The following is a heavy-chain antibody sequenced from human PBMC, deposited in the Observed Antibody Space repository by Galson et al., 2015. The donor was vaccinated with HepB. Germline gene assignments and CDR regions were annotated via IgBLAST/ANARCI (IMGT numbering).Heavy chain of an antibody. CDR2: IYTSGNT. Sequence: SETLSLTCAVSGASVSGLSWSWVRQPAGKGLERIGRIYTSGNTNYNPSLKGRATMSLDTSKNHFSVRLNSVTAAETVMYYSVRVPRGYTYGCGGTWLEPWGQGTLVTVSS. V-gene: IGHV4-4*07. D-gene: IGHD5-18*01. CDR1: GASVSGLS. CDR3: VRVPRGYTYGCGGTWLEP. J-gene: IGHJ5*02.